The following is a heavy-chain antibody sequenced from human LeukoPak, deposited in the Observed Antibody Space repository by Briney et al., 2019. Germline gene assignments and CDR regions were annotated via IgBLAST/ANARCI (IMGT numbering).Heavy chain of an antibody. CDR2: IYYSGTT. CDR3: ARQAYYYGSGSYTYFDY. Sequence: KPSETLSLTCTVSGGSISSSSYYWGWIRQPPGKGLEWFGSIYYSGTTYYTPSLRSRVTIFVDTSKNQFSLKLSSVTAADTAVYYCARQAYYYGSGSYTYFDYWGQGTLVTVSS. V-gene: IGHV4-39*01. D-gene: IGHD3-10*01. CDR1: GGSISSSSYY. J-gene: IGHJ4*02.